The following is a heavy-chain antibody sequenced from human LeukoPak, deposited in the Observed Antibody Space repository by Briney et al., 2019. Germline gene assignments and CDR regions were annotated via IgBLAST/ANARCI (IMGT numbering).Heavy chain of an antibody. CDR1: GGSISSHY. CDR3: ARRTGP. J-gene: IGHJ5*02. CDR2: IYYSGST. V-gene: IGHV4-59*11. Sequence: SETLSLTCTVSGGSISSHYWSWIRQPPGKGLEWIGYIYYSGSTNYNPSLKSRVTISVDTSKNPFSLKLSSVTAADTAVYYCARRTGPWGQGTLVTVSS. D-gene: IGHD1-14*01.